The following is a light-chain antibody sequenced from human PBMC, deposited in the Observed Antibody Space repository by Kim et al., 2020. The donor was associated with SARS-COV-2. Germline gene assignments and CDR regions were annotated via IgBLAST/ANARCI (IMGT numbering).Light chain of an antibody. V-gene: IGKV1-8*01. CDR3: QQYYSHPWT. Sequence: AIRMTQSPSSFSASTGDRVTITCRASQGVGNYLAWYHQKPGRAPKLLIYAASTLQSGAPSRFSGSGSGTDFTLTISYLQSEDFATYYYQQYYSHPWTFGQGTKVDIK. CDR2: AAS. J-gene: IGKJ1*01. CDR1: QGVGNY.